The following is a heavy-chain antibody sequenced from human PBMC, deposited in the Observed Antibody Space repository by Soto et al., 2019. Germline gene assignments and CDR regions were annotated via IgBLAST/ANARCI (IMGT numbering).Heavy chain of an antibody. CDR2: ISSSSSYT. CDR1: GFTSSDYY. Sequence: PGGSLRLSCVASGFTSSDYYMSWIRQAPGKGLEWVSYISSSSSYTNYADSVKGRFTISRDNAKNSLYLQMNSLRAEDTAVYYCARDHHRYSGYDYVDYWGQGT. D-gene: IGHD5-12*01. V-gene: IGHV3-11*05. CDR3: ARDHHRYSGYDYVDY. J-gene: IGHJ4*02.